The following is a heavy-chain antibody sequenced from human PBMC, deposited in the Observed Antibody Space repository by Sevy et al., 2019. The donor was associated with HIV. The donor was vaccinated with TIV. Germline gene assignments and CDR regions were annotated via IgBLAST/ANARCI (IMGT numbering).Heavy chain of an antibody. CDR2: ISSSGSTI. V-gene: IGHV3-48*03. J-gene: IGHJ6*02. CDR1: GFTFSSYE. D-gene: IGHD3-9*01. CDR3: ARDTYYDILTGLTSYYYYGMDV. Sequence: GSLRLSCAASGFTFSSYEMNWVRQAPGKGLEWVSYISSSGSTIYYADSVKGRFTISRDNAKNSLYLQMNSLRAEDTAVYYCARDTYYDILTGLTSYYYYGMDVWGQGTTVTVSS.